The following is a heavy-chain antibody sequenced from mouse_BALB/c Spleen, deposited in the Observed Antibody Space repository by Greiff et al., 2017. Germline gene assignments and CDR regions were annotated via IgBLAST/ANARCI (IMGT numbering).Heavy chain of an antibody. J-gene: IGHJ1*01. CDR3: ARGVRDGSRGRYFDV. V-gene: IGHV1S135*01. D-gene: IGHD1-1*01. CDR1: GYAFTSYN. Sequence: EVQLQQSGPELVKPGASVKVSCKASGYAFTSYNMYWVKQSHGKSLEWIGYIDPYNGGTSYNQKFKGKATLTVDKSSSTAYMHLNSLTSEDSAVYYCARGVRDGSRGRYFDVWGAGTTVTVSS. CDR2: IDPYNGGT.